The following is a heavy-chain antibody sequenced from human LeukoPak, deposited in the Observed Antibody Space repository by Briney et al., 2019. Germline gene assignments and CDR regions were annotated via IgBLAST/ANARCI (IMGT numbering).Heavy chain of an antibody. Sequence: QPGGSLRLSCAASGFTFSSYEMNWVRPAPGKGLHWVSYISSSGSTIYYADSVKGRFTISRDNAKNSLYLQMNSLRAEDTALYYCARDVTPPYLDYWGQGTLVTVSS. V-gene: IGHV3-48*03. CDR1: GFTFSSYE. J-gene: IGHJ4*02. CDR2: ISSSGSTI. CDR3: ARDVTPPYLDY.